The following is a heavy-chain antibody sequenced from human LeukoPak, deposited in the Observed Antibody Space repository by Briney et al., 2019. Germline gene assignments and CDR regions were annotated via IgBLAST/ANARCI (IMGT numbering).Heavy chain of an antibody. CDR3: ARGIRDGYNHTPLLDY. CDR1: GGTFSSYA. CDR2: IIPIFGTA. D-gene: IGHD5-24*01. V-gene: IGHV1-69*06. Sequence: ASVKVSCKASGGTFSSYAINWVRQAPGQGLEWMGGIIPIFGTANYAQKFQGRVTITADKSTSTAYMELSSLRSEDTAVYFCARGIRDGYNHTPLLDYWGQGTLVTVSS. J-gene: IGHJ4*02.